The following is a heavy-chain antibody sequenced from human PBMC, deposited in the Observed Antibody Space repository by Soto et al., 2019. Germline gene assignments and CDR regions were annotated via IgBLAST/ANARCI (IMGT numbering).Heavy chain of an antibody. D-gene: IGHD2-2*02. V-gene: IGHV3-15*01. CDR1: GFTFRNAW. Sequence: EVQLVESGGGLVKPGESLRLSCTASGFTFRNAWMNWVRQAPGKGLEWVGRIKSKTDGGTTDYAAAVKARLTISRDDSQNTVYLQMNSLKSEDTAVYYCSTDPPRYCSSTSCYIGFWGQGTLVTVSS. CDR3: STDPPRYCSSTSCYIGF. J-gene: IGHJ4*02. CDR2: IKSKTDGGTT.